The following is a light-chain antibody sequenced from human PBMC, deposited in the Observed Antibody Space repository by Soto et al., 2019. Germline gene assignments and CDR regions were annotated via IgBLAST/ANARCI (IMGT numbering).Light chain of an antibody. CDR1: QRLLHSNGYNY. CDR2: WGS. CDR3: VQALQSPYS. V-gene: IGKV2-28*01. Sequence: FVMTQSPLSLPVTPGEPASISCSSSQRLLHSNGYNYLDWYLQKPGQSPQLLIFWGSYRAAGVPVRFSGSGSVTDFTLKISRVEAEDVGVSYGVQALQSPYSFGRGTKLEIK. J-gene: IGKJ2*01.